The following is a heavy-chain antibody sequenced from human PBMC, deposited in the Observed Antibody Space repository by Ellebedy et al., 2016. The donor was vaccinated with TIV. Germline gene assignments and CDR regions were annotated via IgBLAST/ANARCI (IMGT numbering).Heavy chain of an antibody. V-gene: IGHV3-73*01. Sequence: PGGSLRLSCAASGFTFSGSTIHWVRQASGKGLEWVGRIRNKANSSATAYATSVKGRFTISRDDSKNTAYLQMNSLKTGDTAVYYCTRRTYCGGDCYSFDYWGQGTLVTVSS. J-gene: IGHJ4*02. CDR3: TRRTYCGGDCYSFDY. CDR2: IRNKANSSAT. CDR1: GFTFSGST. D-gene: IGHD2-21*02.